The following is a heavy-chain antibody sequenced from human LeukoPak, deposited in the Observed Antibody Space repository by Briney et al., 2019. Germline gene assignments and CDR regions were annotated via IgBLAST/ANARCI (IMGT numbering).Heavy chain of an antibody. CDR3: AKDSRYGSGAAGGMDV. D-gene: IGHD3-10*01. Sequence: GGSLRLSCAASGFTFDDYAMHWVRQAPGKGLEWVSGISWNSGSIGYADPVKGRFTISRDNAKNSLYLQMNSLRAEDTALYYCAKDSRYGSGAAGGMDVWGQGTTVTVSS. CDR1: GFTFDDYA. V-gene: IGHV3-9*01. CDR2: ISWNSGSI. J-gene: IGHJ6*02.